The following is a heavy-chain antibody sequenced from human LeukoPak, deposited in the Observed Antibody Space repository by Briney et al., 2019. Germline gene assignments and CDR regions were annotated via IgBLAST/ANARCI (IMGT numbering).Heavy chain of an antibody. CDR1: GYSFTSYW. CDR2: IYPGDSDT. Sequence: GESLKISCKGSGYSFTSYWIGWVRQMPGKGLEWMGIIYPGDSDTRYSPSFQGQVTISADKSISTAYLQWSSLKASDTAMYYCARLWYYYASGSSYGMDVWGQGTTVTVSS. J-gene: IGHJ6*02. D-gene: IGHD3-10*01. CDR3: ARLWYYYASGSSYGMDV. V-gene: IGHV5-51*01.